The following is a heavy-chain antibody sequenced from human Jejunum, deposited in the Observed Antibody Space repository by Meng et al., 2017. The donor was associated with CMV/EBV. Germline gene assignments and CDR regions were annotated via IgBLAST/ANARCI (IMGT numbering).Heavy chain of an antibody. V-gene: IGHV1-3*01. CDR1: YRFNTYA. D-gene: IGHD3-16*01. CDR2: INVGNGNT. CDR3: TRANSDYAITSTPLDP. J-gene: IGHJ5*02. Sequence: YRFNTYAMHWVRQAPGQSLEWMGSINVGNGNTKYSRKFQDRLTITIDTSANTASLELSSLSSEDTAVYYCTRANSDYAITSTPLDPWGQGTLVTVSS.